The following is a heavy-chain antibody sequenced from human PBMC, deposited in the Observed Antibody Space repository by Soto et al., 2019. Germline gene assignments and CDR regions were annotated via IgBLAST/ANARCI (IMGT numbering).Heavy chain of an antibody. Sequence: GGSLRLSCAASGFTFSTYGFNWVRQAPGKGLEWVAVIWYDGNTKYYADSVKGRFTISRDNSKNTLYLQMNSLTAEDTAVYYCARPLVAPVAGPYYYGMDVWGQGTTVTVSS. CDR2: IWYDGNTK. CDR1: GFTFSTYG. V-gene: IGHV3-33*01. J-gene: IGHJ6*02. D-gene: IGHD6-19*01. CDR3: ARPLVAPVAGPYYYGMDV.